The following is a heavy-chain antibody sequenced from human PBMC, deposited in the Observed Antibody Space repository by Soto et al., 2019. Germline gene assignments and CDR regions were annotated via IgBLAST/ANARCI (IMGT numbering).Heavy chain of an antibody. Sequence: GGSLXLSCAASGFTFSSYSMSWVRQAPGKGLEWVSAISGSGGSTYYADSVKGRFTISRDNSKNTLYLQMNSLRAEDTAVYYCAKDTTRPLRYFDYWGQGTLVTVSS. CDR2: ISGSGGST. V-gene: IGHV3-23*01. CDR1: GFTFSSYS. CDR3: AKDTTRPLRYFDY. D-gene: IGHD1-1*01. J-gene: IGHJ4*02.